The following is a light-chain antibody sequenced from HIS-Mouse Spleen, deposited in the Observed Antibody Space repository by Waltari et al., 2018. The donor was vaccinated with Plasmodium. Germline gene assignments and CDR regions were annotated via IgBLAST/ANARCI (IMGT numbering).Light chain of an antibody. J-gene: IGLJ3*02. CDR1: SSDVGSYNL. Sequence: QSALTQPASVSGSPGQSIPISCTGTSSDVGSYNLVSWYQQHPGKAPKLMIYEGSKRSSGVSNRFSGSKSGNTASLTISGLQAEDEADYYCCSYAGSSTVVFGGGTKLTVL. CDR2: EGS. V-gene: IGLV2-23*03. CDR3: CSYAGSSTVV.